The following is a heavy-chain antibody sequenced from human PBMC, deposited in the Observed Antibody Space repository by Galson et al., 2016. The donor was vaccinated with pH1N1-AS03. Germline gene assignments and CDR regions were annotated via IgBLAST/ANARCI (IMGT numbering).Heavy chain of an antibody. CDR2: TFYWSKWSN. D-gene: IGHD3-10*01. CDR1: GDSVSGSRGVA. V-gene: IGHV6-1*01. Sequence: CAISGDSVSGSRGVAWNWIRQSPSRGLEWQGRTFYWSKWSNDYAESVKSRITIDPDTSNNQFSLHLNSVTPEDTAIYFCARGKNSGFDYWGQGTPVTVSS. CDR3: ARGKNSGFDY. J-gene: IGHJ4*02.